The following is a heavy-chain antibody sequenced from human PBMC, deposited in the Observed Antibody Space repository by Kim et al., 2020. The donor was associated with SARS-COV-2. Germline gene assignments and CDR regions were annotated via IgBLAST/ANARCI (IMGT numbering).Heavy chain of an antibody. CDR3: GRDYSD. CDR2: DGKEE. J-gene: IGHJ4*02. Sequence: DGKEEYYVDSIKSRFTISRDNPKNSLYLQMNSLRAEDTAVYYCGRDYSDWGQGTLVTVSS. D-gene: IGHD6-13*01. V-gene: IGHV3-7*01.